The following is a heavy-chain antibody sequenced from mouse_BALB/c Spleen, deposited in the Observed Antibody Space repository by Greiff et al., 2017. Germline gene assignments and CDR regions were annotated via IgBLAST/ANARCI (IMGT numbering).Heavy chain of an antibody. J-gene: IGHJ4*01. CDR3: ARPRSTMITTDAMDY. CDR1: GFTFSSYG. D-gene: IGHD2-4*01. V-gene: IGHV5-6*01. Sequence: EVMLVESGGDLVKPGGSLKLSCAASGFTFSSYGMSWVRQTPDKRLEWVATISSGGSYTYYPDSVKGRFTISRDNAKNTLYLQMSSLKSEDTAMYYCARPRSTMITTDAMDYWGQGTSVTVSS. CDR2: ISSGGSYT.